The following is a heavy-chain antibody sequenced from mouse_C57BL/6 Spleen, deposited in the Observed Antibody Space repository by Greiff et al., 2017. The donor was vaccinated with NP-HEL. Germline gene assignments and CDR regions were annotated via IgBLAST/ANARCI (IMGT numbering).Heavy chain of an antibody. D-gene: IGHD2-3*01. J-gene: IGHJ2*01. V-gene: IGHV1-50*01. CDR2: IDPSDSYT. CDR3: AGEELTDGY. CDR1: GYTFTSYW. Sequence: QVQLQQPGAELVKPGASVKLSCKASGYTFTSYWMQWVKQRPGQGLEWIGEIDPSDSYTNYNQKFKGKATLTVDTSSSTAYMQLSSLTSEDSAVFCGAGEELTDGYWGQGTTLTVSS.